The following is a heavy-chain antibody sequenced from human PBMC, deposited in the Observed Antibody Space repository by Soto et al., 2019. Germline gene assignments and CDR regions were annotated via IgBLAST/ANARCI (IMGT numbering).Heavy chain of an antibody. CDR3: AKIRRGWPYDASDI. CDR1: GFTFSSYS. CDR2: ISGSGGST. Sequence: GGSLSLCCAASGFTFSSYSMSWVRPAPGKGLEWVSGISGSGGSTYHADSVKGRFTISRDNSKNTLYLQMNSLRAEDTAVYYCAKIRRGWPYDASDIWGQGTMVTVSS. V-gene: IGHV3-23*01. J-gene: IGHJ3*02. D-gene: IGHD6-19*01.